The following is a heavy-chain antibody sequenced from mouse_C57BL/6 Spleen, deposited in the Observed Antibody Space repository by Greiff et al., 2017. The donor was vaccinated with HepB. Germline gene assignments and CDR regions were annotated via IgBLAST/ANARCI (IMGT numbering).Heavy chain of an antibody. CDR1: GFTFSSYG. V-gene: IGHV5-6*01. D-gene: IGHD2-4*01. J-gene: IGHJ3*01. CDR2: ISSGGSYT. Sequence: EVKVVESGGDLVKPGGSLKLSCAASGFTFSSYGMSWVRQTPDKRLEWVATISSGGSYTYYPDSVKGRFTISRDNAKNTLYLQMSSLKSEDTAMYYCARHWYDYDGTWFAYWGQGTLVTVSA. CDR3: ARHWYDYDGTWFAY.